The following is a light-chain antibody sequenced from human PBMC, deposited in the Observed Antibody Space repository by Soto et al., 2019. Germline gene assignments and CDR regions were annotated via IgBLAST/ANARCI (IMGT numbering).Light chain of an antibody. V-gene: IGKV3-15*01. Sequence: EIVMTQSPATLSMSPGERATLSCRASQSVGSKLVWYQQKPGQAPRLLIYGASTRATGIPARFSGSGSGTEYTLHISRLQSEDCAVYYCQQYNDWPPMYTFGQGTKLEIK. CDR1: QSVGSK. J-gene: IGKJ2*01. CDR3: QQYNDWPPMYT. CDR2: GAS.